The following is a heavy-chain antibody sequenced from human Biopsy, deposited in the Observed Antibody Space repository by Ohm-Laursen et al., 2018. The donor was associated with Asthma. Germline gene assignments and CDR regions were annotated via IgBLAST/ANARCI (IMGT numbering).Heavy chain of an antibody. CDR1: GFTFSSYG. D-gene: IGHD3-3*01. CDR2: ISYDGSNK. V-gene: IGHV3-30*03. Sequence: SSLRLSCTASGFTFSSYGMHWVRQAPGKGLEWVAVISYDGSNKYYADSVKGRFTISRDNSKNTLYLQMNSLRAEDTAVYYCASQSSGPDSWSGYYYFDYWGQGTLVTVSS. J-gene: IGHJ4*02. CDR3: ASQSSGPDSWSGYYYFDY.